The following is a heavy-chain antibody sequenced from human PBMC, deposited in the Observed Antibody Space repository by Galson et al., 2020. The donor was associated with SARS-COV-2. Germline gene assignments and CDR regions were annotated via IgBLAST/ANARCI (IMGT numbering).Heavy chain of an antibody. J-gene: IGHJ6*02. CDR2: IYPGDSDT. Sequence: KIGESLKISCKGSGYSFTSYWIGWVRQMPGKGLEWMGIIYPGDSDTRYSPSFQGQVTISADKSISTAYLQWSSLKASDTAMYYCARSGYCTNGVCFSDYYYGMDVWGQGTTVTVSS. D-gene: IGHD2-8*01. V-gene: IGHV5-51*01. CDR3: ARSGYCTNGVCFSDYYYGMDV. CDR1: GYSFTSYW.